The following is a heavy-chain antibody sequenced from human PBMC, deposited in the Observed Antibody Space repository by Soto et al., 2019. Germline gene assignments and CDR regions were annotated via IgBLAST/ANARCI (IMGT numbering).Heavy chain of an antibody. CDR3: AREIFPYGMDV. D-gene: IGHD3-3*01. CDR1: GGSINSGGYS. J-gene: IGHJ6*02. V-gene: IGHV4-30-2*01. CDR2: IYPSGSA. Sequence: SETLSLTCGVSGGSINSGGYSWSWIRQPPGRGLEWIGNIYPSGSANYSPSLKTRVTISVDRSMNQFSLNLGSVTAADTAVYYCAREIFPYGMDVWGPGTTVTVSS.